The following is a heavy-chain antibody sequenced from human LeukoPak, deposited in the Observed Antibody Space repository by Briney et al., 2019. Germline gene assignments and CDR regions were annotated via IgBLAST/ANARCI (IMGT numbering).Heavy chain of an antibody. CDR1: GYTFTGYS. CDR3: ARAGRDGYKRMGPDY. Sequence: PGASVNVSCKASGYTFTGYSMHWVRQAPGQGLEWMGIIDPSGGSTSYAQKFQGRVTMTRDTSTSTVYMELSSLRSEDTAVYYCARAGRDGYKRMGPDYWGQGTLVTVSS. D-gene: IGHD5-24*01. J-gene: IGHJ4*02. V-gene: IGHV1-46*01. CDR2: IDPSGGST.